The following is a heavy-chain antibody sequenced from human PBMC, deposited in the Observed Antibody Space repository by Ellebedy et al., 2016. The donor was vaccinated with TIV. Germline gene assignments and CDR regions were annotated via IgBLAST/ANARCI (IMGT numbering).Heavy chain of an antibody. CDR2: IGGRSEYT. J-gene: IGHJ4*02. V-gene: IGHV3-23*01. CDR3: AKELVSRSSLTFDY. Sequence: PGGSLRLSCAASGFTFSSYAMSWVRQAPGKGLEWVSAIGGRSEYTFYADSVRGRFVTSRDNFKNTLYLHMNILRPEDTAVYYCAKELVSRSSLTFDYWGQGSLVTVSS. D-gene: IGHD2-2*01. CDR1: GFTFSSYA.